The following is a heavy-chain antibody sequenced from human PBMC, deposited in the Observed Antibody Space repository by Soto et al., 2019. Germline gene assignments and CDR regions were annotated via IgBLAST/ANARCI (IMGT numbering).Heavy chain of an antibody. CDR2: ISGSGGST. V-gene: IGHV3-23*01. Sequence: SLRLSCAASGFTFSSYAMSWVRQAPGKGLEWVSAISGSGGSTYYADSVKGRFTISRDNSKNTLYLQMNSLRAEDTAVYYCAKPPAPYYYYYYMDVWGKGTTVTVSS. J-gene: IGHJ6*03. CDR3: AKPPAPYYYYYYMDV. CDR1: GFTFSSYA.